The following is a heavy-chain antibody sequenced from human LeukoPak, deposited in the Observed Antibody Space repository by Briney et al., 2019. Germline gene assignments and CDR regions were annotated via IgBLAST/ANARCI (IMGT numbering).Heavy chain of an antibody. Sequence: GGSLRLSCAASGFTFSSYGMHWVRQAPGKGLEWVAVIWYDGSNKYYADSVKGRFTISRDNSKNTLYLQMNSLRAEDTAVYYCAKGCSSWYRCDYWGQGTLVTVSS. J-gene: IGHJ4*02. CDR2: IWYDGSNK. D-gene: IGHD6-13*01. CDR1: GFTFSSYG. CDR3: AKGCSSWYRCDY. V-gene: IGHV3-33*06.